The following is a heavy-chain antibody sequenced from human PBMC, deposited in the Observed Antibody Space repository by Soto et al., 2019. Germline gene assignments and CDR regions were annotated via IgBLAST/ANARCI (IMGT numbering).Heavy chain of an antibody. J-gene: IGHJ5*02. CDR2: IYYSGST. Sequence: SETLSLTCTVSGGSISSGDYYWSWIRQPPGKGLEWIGYIYYSGSTYYNPSLKSRVTISVDTSKNQFSLKLSSVTAADTAVYYCASGNPIDSLNSGWYPAWGQGTLVTVSS. CDR1: GGSISSGDYY. D-gene: IGHD6-19*01. V-gene: IGHV4-30-4*01. CDR3: ASGNPIDSLNSGWYPA.